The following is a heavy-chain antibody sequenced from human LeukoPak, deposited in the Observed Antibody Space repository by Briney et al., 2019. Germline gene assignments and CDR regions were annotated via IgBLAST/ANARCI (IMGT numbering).Heavy chain of an antibody. D-gene: IGHD3-9*01. J-gene: IGHJ6*02. Sequence: PGGSLRLSCAASGFTFSSYGVHWVRQAPGKGLEWVAVIWYDGSNKYYADSVKGRFTISRDNSKNTLYLQMNSLRAEDTAVYHCARDTGPSDILTGYRDYYYYGMDVWGQGTTVTVSS. CDR1: GFTFSSYG. CDR3: ARDTGPSDILTGYRDYYYYGMDV. V-gene: IGHV3-33*01. CDR2: IWYDGSNK.